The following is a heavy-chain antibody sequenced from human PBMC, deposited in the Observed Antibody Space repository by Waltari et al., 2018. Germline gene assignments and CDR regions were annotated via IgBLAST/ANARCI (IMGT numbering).Heavy chain of an antibody. CDR1: GFTFSSYA. J-gene: IGHJ5*02. CDR2: ISGSGGRT. D-gene: IGHD4-4*01. V-gene: IGHV3-23*01. Sequence: EVQLLESGGGLVQPGGSLRLSCAASGFTFSSYAMSWVRQAPGKGLEWVSAISGSGGRTYSADSVKGRFTISRDNSKNTLYLQRNSLRAEDTAVYYCAKCTRSTVTNWFDPWGQGTLVTVSS. CDR3: AKCTRSTVTNWFDP.